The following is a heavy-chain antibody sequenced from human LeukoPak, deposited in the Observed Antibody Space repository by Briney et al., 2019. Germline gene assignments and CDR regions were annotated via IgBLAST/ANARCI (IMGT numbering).Heavy chain of an antibody. D-gene: IGHD1-26*01. Sequence: GGSLRPSCAASEFIVSINYMTWVRQAPGKGLEWVSLIYSRGDTKYADSVKGRFTISRDNSKNTLYLQMNSLRAEDTAVYYCAKAPSALIVGAANFDYWGQGTLVTVSS. CDR3: AKAPSALIVGAANFDY. CDR1: EFIVSINY. CDR2: IYSRGDT. J-gene: IGHJ4*02. V-gene: IGHV3-53*01.